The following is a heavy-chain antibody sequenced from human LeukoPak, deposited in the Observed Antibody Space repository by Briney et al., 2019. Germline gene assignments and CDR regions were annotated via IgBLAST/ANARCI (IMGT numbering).Heavy chain of an antibody. CDR1: GYTFTSYA. CDR3: AREEAGWYYFDY. J-gene: IGHJ4*02. D-gene: IGHD6-19*01. Sequence: ASVKVSCKASGYTFTSYAMHWVRQAPGQRLEWMRWINAGNGNTKYSQKFQGRVTITRDTSASTAYMELSSLRSEDTAVYFCAREEAGWYYFDYWGQGTLVTVSS. V-gene: IGHV1-3*01. CDR2: INAGNGNT.